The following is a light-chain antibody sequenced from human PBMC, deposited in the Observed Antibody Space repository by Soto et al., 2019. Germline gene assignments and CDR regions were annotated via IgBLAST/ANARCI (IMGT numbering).Light chain of an antibody. Sequence: EIVLTQSPATLSLSPGESATLSCRASQSLRSSLAWYQQKPGQAPRLLIYGASTRATGIPARFSGSGSGTEFTLTISSLQPDEFATYYCQQYNSYSLTFGGGTKVDIK. V-gene: IGKV3-15*01. CDR3: QQYNSYSLT. J-gene: IGKJ4*02. CDR2: GAS. CDR1: QSLRSS.